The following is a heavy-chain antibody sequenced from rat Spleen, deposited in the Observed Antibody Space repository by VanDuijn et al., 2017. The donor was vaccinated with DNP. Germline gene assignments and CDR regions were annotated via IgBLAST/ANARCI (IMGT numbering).Heavy chain of an antibody. CDR1: GFTFNNYW. D-gene: IGHD1-4*01. CDR3: TRVATRGPFDY. Sequence: EVQLVESGGGLVQPGRSLKLSCVASGFTFNNYWMNWVRQAPGRGLEWVASITNTGGNIYYPDSVKGRFTISRDNAQNTLYLQMNSLRSEDTATYYCTRVATRGPFDYWGQGVLVTVSS. V-gene: IGHV5-31*01. CDR2: ITNTGGNI. J-gene: IGHJ2*01.